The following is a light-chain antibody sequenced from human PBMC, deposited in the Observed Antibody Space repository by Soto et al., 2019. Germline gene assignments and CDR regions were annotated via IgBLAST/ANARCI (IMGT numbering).Light chain of an antibody. J-gene: IGKJ2*01. CDR2: GAS. V-gene: IGKV3-15*01. Sequence: ETVMTQSPATLSVSPGEAATLSCRASQSVTKNLAWYQQRPGQAPRLLIYGASTRATGIPARFSGSGSGTAFTLTISSLQSEDFAVYFCQQYNNWPPYTFGQGTKLEIK. CDR3: QQYNNWPPYT. CDR1: QSVTKN.